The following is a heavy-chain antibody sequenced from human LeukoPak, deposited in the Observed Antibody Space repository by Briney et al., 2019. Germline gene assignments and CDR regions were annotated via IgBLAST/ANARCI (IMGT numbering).Heavy chain of an antibody. J-gene: IGHJ3*02. Sequence: GGSLRLSCAASGFTFSSYGMHWVRQAPGKGLEWVAVISYDGSNKYYADSVKGRFTISRDNSKNTLYLQMNSLRAEDTAVYYCAKSNYDYVWGSSSDAFDIWGQGTMVTVSS. V-gene: IGHV3-30*18. CDR2: ISYDGSNK. CDR3: AKSNYDYVWGSSSDAFDI. D-gene: IGHD3-16*01. CDR1: GFTFSSYG.